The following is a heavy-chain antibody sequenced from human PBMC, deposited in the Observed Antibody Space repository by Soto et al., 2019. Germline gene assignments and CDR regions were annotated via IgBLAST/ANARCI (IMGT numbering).Heavy chain of an antibody. Sequence: PGGSLRLSCAASGFTFSDSYMSWIRQAPGKGLEWISYITFSGNTVYYADSLKGRFTISRDNAKNSLYLQMNRLRAEDTAVYYCASSTAITVTINLGWGQGILVTVSS. V-gene: IGHV3-11*01. CDR2: ITFSGNTV. CDR1: GFTFSDSY. CDR3: ASSTAITVTINLG. J-gene: IGHJ4*02. D-gene: IGHD4-17*01.